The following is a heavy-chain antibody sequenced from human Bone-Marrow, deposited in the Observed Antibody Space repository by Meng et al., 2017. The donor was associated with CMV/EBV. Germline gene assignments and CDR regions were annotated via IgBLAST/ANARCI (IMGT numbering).Heavy chain of an antibody. J-gene: IGHJ5*02. CDR1: RFTFSNYW. CDR3: ARESSGRGLDP. CDR2: IKPDGTTT. D-gene: IGHD6-25*01. V-gene: IGHV3-74*01. Sequence: SCAASRFTFSNYWMHWGRQAPGKGLVWVSHIKPDGTTTGYADSVRGRFTISRDNAKNTLYLQMNSLRVEDTAVYYCARESSGRGLDPWGQGTLVTVSS.